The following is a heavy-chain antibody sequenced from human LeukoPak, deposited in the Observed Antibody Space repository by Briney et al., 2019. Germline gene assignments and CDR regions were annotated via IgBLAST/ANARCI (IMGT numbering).Heavy chain of an antibody. V-gene: IGHV3-48*01. CDR1: GFTFSSNT. J-gene: IGHJ4*02. D-gene: IGHD4-17*01. Sequence: PGGFLRLSCAASGFTFSSNTMNWVRQAPGKGLEWVSYISSSRGTIYYADSVKGRFTISRDNAKNSLYLQMNSLRAEDTAVYYCARDLDYAFDYWGQGTLVTVSS. CDR2: ISSSRGTI. CDR3: ARDLDYAFDY.